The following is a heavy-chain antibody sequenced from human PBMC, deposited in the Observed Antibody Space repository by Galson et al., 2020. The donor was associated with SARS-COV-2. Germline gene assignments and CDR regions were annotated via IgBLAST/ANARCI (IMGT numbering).Heavy chain of an antibody. CDR2: IYYSGST. Sequence: SETLSLTCTVSGGSISSGGYYWSWIRQHPGKGLEWIGYIYYSGSTYYNPSLKSRVTISVDTSKNQFSLKLSSVTAADTAVYYCARGGFGELLSDYFYYYCMDVWGQGTTVTVSS. CDR1: GGSISSGGYY. CDR3: ARGGFGELLSDYFYYYCMDV. J-gene: IGHJ6*02. V-gene: IGHV4-31*03. D-gene: IGHD3-10*01.